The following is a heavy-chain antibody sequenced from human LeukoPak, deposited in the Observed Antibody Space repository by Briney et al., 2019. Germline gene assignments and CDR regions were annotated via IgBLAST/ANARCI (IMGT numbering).Heavy chain of an antibody. V-gene: IGHV4-31*03. CDR1: GGSISSGGYY. CDR3: ARDSGYGGNRNFDY. J-gene: IGHJ4*02. D-gene: IGHD4-23*01. Sequence: SQTLSLTCTVSGGSISSGGYYWSWIRQHPGKGLEWIVYIYYSGSTYYNPSLKSRVTISVDTSKNQFSLKLSSVTAADTAVYYCARDSGYGGNRNFDYWGQGTLVTVSS. CDR2: IYYSGST.